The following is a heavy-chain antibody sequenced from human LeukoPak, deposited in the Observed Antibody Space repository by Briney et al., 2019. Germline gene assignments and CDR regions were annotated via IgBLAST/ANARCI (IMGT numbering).Heavy chain of an antibody. CDR1: GGSISSGGYY. J-gene: IGHJ4*02. Sequence: PSETLSLTCTVSGGSISSGGYYWSWIRQHPGKGLEWIGYIYYSGSTYYNPSLKSRVTISVDTSKNQFSLKLSSVTAADTAVYYCAGGAGFGEPRLDYWGQGTLVTVSS. CDR3: AGGAGFGEPRLDY. D-gene: IGHD3-10*01. CDR2: IYYSGST. V-gene: IGHV4-31*03.